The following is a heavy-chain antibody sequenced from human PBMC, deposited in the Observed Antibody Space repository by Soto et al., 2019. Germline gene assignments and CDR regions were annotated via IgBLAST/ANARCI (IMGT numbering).Heavy chain of an antibody. CDR3: AITEDYGGNLPFDY. Sequence: QVQLVQSGAEVKKPGSSVKVSCKASGGTFSSYTISWVRQAPGQGLEWMGRIIPILGIANYAQKFQGRVTITADKSTSTAYMELSSLGSEDTAVYYCAITEDYGGNLPFDYWGQGTLVTVSS. J-gene: IGHJ4*02. D-gene: IGHD4-17*01. V-gene: IGHV1-69*02. CDR2: IIPILGIA. CDR1: GGTFSSYT.